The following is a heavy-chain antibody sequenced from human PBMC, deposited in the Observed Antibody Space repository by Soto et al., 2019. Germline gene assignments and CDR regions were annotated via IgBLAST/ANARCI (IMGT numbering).Heavy chain of an antibody. Sequence: GGSLRLSCAASGFTFSSYWMNWVRKAPGKGLEWVANINQDGNEDNLLDSVKGRFTISRDNAKNSLFLQMNSLRVDDTAVYYCARTGDRHHDFLDYWGQGALVTVSS. CDR1: GFTFSSYW. CDR3: ARTGDRHHDFLDY. V-gene: IGHV3-7*01. J-gene: IGHJ4*02. D-gene: IGHD1-1*01. CDR2: INQDGNED.